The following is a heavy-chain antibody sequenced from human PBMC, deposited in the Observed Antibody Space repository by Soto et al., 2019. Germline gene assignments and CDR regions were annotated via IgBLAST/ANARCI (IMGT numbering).Heavy chain of an antibody. CDR2: ISSSSSYT. D-gene: IGHD3-3*01. V-gene: IGHV3-11*06. J-gene: IGHJ4*02. Sequence: PGGSLRLSCAASGFTFSDYYMSWIRQAPGKGLEWVSYISSSSSYTNYADSVKGRFTISRDNAKNSLYLQMNSLRAEDTAVYYCARDSYYDFWSGYYPNFDYWGQGTLVTVSS. CDR3: ARDSYYDFWSGYYPNFDY. CDR1: GFTFSDYY.